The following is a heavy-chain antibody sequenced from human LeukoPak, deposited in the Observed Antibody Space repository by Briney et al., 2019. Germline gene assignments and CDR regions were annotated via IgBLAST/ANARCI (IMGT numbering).Heavy chain of an antibody. CDR1: GFIFNEYA. CDR3: VRDNPRCCGVIPANIDDY. J-gene: IGHJ4*02. Sequence: GGSLRLSCAASGFIFNEYAMTWVRQTPGKGLEWVAKIKQDGSEKYYVDSVKGRFTISRDNSNDTLHLQMNSLRAEDTAVYYCVRDNPRCCGVIPANIDDYWGQGTLVTVSS. CDR2: IKQDGSEK. D-gene: IGHD2-15*01. V-gene: IGHV3-7*01.